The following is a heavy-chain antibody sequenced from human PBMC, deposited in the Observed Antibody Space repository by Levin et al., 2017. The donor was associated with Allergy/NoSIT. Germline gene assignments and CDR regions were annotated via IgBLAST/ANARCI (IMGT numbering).Heavy chain of an antibody. Sequence: MASETLSLTCTVSNVSVSSGSFYWSWIRQPPGKGLEWIGYIYYTGNTNYNPSLKTRVTISLDKSKNQFYLNLKSVTAADTALYHCVRGGGRGWLSYYYDSWGQGTLVTVSS. CDR1: NVSVSSGSFY. CDR2: IYYTGNT. D-gene: IGHD6-19*01. V-gene: IGHV4-61*01. J-gene: IGHJ4*02. CDR3: VRGGGRGWLSYYYDS.